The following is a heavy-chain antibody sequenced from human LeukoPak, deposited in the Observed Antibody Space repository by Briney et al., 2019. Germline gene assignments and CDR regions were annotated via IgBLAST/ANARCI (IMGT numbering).Heavy chain of an antibody. CDR3: ARVRRLGSDFDY. Sequence: GRSLRLSCAASGFTVSSNYMSWVRQAPGKGLEWVSLFYRGGSTYYADSVTGRFTISRDYSKNALCLQMNSLRAEDTAVYYCARVRRLGSDFDYWGQGTLVTVSS. CDR2: FYRGGST. V-gene: IGHV3-66*01. J-gene: IGHJ4*02. D-gene: IGHD3-10*01. CDR1: GFTVSSNY.